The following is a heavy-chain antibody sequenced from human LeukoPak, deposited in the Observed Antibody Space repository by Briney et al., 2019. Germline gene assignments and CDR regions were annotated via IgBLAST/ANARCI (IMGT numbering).Heavy chain of an antibody. CDR3: ARDRDYFAL. V-gene: IGHV4-59*01. CDR2: IYYSGST. D-gene: IGHD3-10*01. Sequence: SETLSLTCTVSGGSISSFYWTWIRQSPGKGLEWIGYIYYSGSTNYNPSLKSRVTMSVDTSKNQISLRLNSMTAADTAVYYCARDRDYFALWDRGTLVTVSS. J-gene: IGHJ2*01. CDR1: GGSISSFY.